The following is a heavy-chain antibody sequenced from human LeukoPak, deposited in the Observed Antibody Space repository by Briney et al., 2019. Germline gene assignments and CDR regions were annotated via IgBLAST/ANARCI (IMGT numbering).Heavy chain of an antibody. CDR2: IREDGSEI. J-gene: IGHJ4*02. V-gene: IGHV3-7*04. CDR1: GFTFTNYW. Sequence: GGSLRLSCAASGFTFTNYWMTWVRQAPGEGLEWVANIREDGSEIYYVDSVKGRFTISRDNAKNSLYLQMNSLRAEDTAVYYCARADDYSFDYWGQGTLVTVSS. D-gene: IGHD4/OR15-4a*01. CDR3: ARADDYSFDY.